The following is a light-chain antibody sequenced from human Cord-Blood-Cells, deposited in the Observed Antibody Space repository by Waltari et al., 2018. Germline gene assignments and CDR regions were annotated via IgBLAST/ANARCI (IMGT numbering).Light chain of an antibody. CDR2: RNN. CDR1: SNNVGNQG. J-gene: IGLJ3*02. V-gene: IGLV10-54*01. Sequence: QAGLTQPPSVSKGLRQTATLTCTGNSNNVGNQGAAWLQQHQRHPPKLLSYRNNNRPSGISERLSASRSGNTASLTITGLQPEDEADYYCSAWDNSLSAWVFGGGTKLTVL. CDR3: SAWDNSLSAWV.